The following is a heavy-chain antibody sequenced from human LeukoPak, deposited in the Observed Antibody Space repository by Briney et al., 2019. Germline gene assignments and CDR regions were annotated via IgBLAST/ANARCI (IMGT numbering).Heavy chain of an antibody. V-gene: IGHV3-21*01. Sequence: GGSLRLSCAASRFTFSSYSMNWDRQAPGKVLEWVSSISSSSSYIYYADSVKGRFTISRDNAKNSLYLQMNSLRAEDTAVYYRARDDYGDYDYFDYWGQGTLVTVSS. CDR1: RFTFSSYS. J-gene: IGHJ4*02. CDR3: ARDDYGDYDYFDY. CDR2: ISSSSSYI. D-gene: IGHD4-17*01.